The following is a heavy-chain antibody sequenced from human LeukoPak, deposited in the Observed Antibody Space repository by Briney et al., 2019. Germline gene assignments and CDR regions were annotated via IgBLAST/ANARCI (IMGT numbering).Heavy chain of an antibody. CDR1: GFTFSGSA. V-gene: IGHV3-73*01. D-gene: IGHD1-26*01. Sequence: GGSLRLSYAASGFTFSGSAMHGVRQASGKGLEWVGRIRSKANSYATAYAASVKGRFTISRDDSKNTAYLQMNSLKTEDTAVYYCTRLTVVGATSFPYWGQGALVTVSS. CDR2: IRSKANSYAT. J-gene: IGHJ4*02. CDR3: TRLTVVGATSFPY.